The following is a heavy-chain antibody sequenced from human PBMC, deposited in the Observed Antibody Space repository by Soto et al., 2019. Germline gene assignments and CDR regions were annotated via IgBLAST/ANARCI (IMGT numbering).Heavy chain of an antibody. V-gene: IGHV3-7*05. CDR2: IKYDESEK. J-gene: IGHJ6*02. CDR3: ARVRTEIFYGMDV. D-gene: IGHD3-9*01. CDR1: GFTFRTYW. Sequence: EVQLVESGGGLVQPGGSLRLSCVASGFTFRTYWMAWVRQAPEKGLEWVANIKYDESEKYYVDSVKGRFTVSRDNALNPWFVQMNSLRAEDTAVYYCARVRTEIFYGMDVWGQGTTVTVSS.